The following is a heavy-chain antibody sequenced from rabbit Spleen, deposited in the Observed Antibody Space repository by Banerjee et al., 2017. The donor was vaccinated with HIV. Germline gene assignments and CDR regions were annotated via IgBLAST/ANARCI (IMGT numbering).Heavy chain of an antibody. CDR1: GFSFSTSHY. J-gene: IGHJ4*01. CDR2: INIVTGKS. CDR3: ARDLVAVIGWNFNL. V-gene: IGHV1S45*01. D-gene: IGHD1-1*01. Sequence: QEQLVESGGGLVKPGASLTLTCKASGFSFSTSHYIYWVRQAPGKGLEWIACINIVTGKSVYASWAKGRFTMSRTSSTTVTLQMTSLTAADTATYFCARDLVAVIGWNFNLWGPGTLVTVS.